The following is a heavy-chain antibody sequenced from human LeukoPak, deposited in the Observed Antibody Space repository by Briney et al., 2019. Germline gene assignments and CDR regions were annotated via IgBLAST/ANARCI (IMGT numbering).Heavy chain of an antibody. Sequence: ASVKVSCKASGDSFSSYGFGDYDIYWVRQAPGQGLEWMGGIIPLYRTTKYAQKFQGRITITADESTSTAYMDLSSLRSEDTAVYYCATHQGRFGDPSFDYWGQGTLVTVSS. D-gene: IGHD3-10*01. CDR1: GDSFSSYG. CDR2: IIPLYRTT. CDR3: ATHQGRFGDPSFDY. V-gene: IGHV1-69*13. J-gene: IGHJ4*02.